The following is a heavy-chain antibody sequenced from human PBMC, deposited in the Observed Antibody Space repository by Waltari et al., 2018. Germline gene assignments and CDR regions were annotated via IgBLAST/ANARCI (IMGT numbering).Heavy chain of an antibody. J-gene: IGHJ4*02. D-gene: IGHD3-3*01. CDR2: IYYSGST. Sequence: QVQLQESGPGLVKPSQPLSLTCTVSGGSISSGGYSWSWIRQHPGKGLEWIGYIYYSGSTYYNPSLKSRVTISVDTSKNQFSLKLSSVTAADTAVYYCARSGFLEWLLNYWGQGTLVTVSS. CDR1: GGSISSGGYS. V-gene: IGHV4-31*03. CDR3: ARSGFLEWLLNY.